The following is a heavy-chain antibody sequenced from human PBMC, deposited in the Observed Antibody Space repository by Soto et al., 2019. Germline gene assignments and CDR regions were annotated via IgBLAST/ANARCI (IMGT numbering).Heavy chain of an antibody. D-gene: IGHD6-19*01. V-gene: IGHV4-4*07. J-gene: IGHJ5*02. Sequence: SETLSLTCTVSGASISDHFWSWVRQPAGEGLEWIGRVYEGGNVNYNPSLKGRVTMSRDTSKNQLSLTLTSVTAADTAVYYCARDWAVPDSVEAWFDPWGQGTQVTVSS. CDR1: GASISDHF. CDR3: ARDWAVPDSVEAWFDP. CDR2: VYEGGNV.